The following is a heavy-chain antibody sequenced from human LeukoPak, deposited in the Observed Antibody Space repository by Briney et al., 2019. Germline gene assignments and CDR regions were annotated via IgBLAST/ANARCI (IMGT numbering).Heavy chain of an antibody. J-gene: IGHJ4*02. V-gene: IGHV1-2*02. Sequence: WASVKVSCKASGYTFTGYYMHWVRQAPGQGLEWMGWINPNSGGTNYAQKFQGRVTMTRDTSISTVYMELSRLRSDDTAVYYCARSSYGSGSYSRIWGQGTLVTVSS. CDR2: INPNSGGT. D-gene: IGHD3-10*01. CDR1: GYTFTGYY. CDR3: ARSSYGSGSYSRI.